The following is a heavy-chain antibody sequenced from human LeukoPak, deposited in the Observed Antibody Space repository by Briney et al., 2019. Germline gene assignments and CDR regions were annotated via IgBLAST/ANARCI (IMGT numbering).Heavy chain of an antibody. V-gene: IGHV3-33*01. J-gene: IGHJ5*01. Sequence: GGSLRLSCAASGFNFSNYGVHWVRQAPGKGLEWVAVIWHDGSYKYYGESVKGRFTVSRDNAKNTLYLQMNSLRTEDTATYYCARGRNLEWFDYWGQGTLVTVSS. CDR1: GFNFSNYG. CDR2: IWHDGSYK. CDR3: ARGRNLEWFDY. D-gene: IGHD3-3*01.